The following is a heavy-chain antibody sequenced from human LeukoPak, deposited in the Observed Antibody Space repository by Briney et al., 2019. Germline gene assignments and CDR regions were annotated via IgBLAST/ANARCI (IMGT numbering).Heavy chain of an antibody. D-gene: IGHD3-16*02. J-gene: IGHJ4*02. Sequence: SETLSLTCTVSGVSISSSSHYWAWIRQPPGKGLEWSRSMHYSGATYYYPSLESRVTISVGASKNDFSLKLTSVTPADACVFYCASPVSEYVRGTYRFAFDYWGQGTLVTVSS. CDR1: GVSISSSSHY. CDR3: ASPVSEYVRGTYRFAFDY. CDR2: MHYSGAT. V-gene: IGHV4-39*02.